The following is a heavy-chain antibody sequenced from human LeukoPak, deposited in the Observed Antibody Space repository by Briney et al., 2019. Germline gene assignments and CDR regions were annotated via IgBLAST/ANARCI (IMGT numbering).Heavy chain of an antibody. CDR1: GYSISSGYY. CDR2: IYHSGIT. Sequence: SETLSLTCTVSGYSISSGYYWGWIRQPPGKGLEWIGSIYHSGITSYNPSLKGRVTISVDTSKNQFSLNLSSVTAADTTVYYCAREYYYDSSGYYIAGFDYWGQGPLVTVSA. V-gene: IGHV4-38-2*02. J-gene: IGHJ4*02. D-gene: IGHD3-22*01. CDR3: AREYYYDSSGYYIAGFDY.